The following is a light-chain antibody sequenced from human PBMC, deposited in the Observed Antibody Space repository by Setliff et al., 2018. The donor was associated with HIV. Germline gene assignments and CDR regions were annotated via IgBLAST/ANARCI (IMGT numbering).Light chain of an antibody. J-gene: IGLJ1*01. CDR1: SSNIGANFD. CDR2: ADG. V-gene: IGLV1-40*01. CDR3: QSYDKSMSGYV. Sequence: QSVLTQPPSVSGAPGQRVTISCTGGSSNIGANFDVHWYQQPPGAAPKLLIYADGSRASGVPDRFSASRSGASASLAITGLQAEDEADYYCQSYDKSMSGYVLGSGTKVTVL.